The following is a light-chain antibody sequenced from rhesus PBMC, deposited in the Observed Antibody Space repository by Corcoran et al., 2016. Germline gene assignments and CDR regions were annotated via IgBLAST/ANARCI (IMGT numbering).Light chain of an antibody. J-gene: IGKJ1*01. CDR2: GGA. CDR1: QSIRNY. Sequence: ETVMTQYPATSALSQGERATLACRATQSIRNYLAWYQPKPGQAPRLLIYGGASRATGIPNRVRGSGSGTEFTLTISSLEPEDVGIYFCLQGSNWPRTFGQGTKVDIK. V-gene: IGKV3-24*03. CDR3: LQGSNWPRT.